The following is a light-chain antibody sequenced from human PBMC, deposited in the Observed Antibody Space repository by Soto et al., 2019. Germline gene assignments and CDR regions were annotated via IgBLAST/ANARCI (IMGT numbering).Light chain of an antibody. CDR3: CSYAGSSTPYV. Sequence: QSALTQPASVSGSPGQSITISCTGTSSDFGSYNLVSWYQQHPGKAPKLMIYEGSKRPSGVSNRFSGSKSGNTASLTISGLQAEDEAGYYCCSYAGSSTPYVFGTGTKVTVL. V-gene: IGLV2-23*01. CDR1: SSDFGSYNL. J-gene: IGLJ1*01. CDR2: EGS.